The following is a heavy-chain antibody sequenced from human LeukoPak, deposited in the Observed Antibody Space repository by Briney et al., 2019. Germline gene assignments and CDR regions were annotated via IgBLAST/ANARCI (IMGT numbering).Heavy chain of an antibody. CDR3: ARDAADGSYYDY. D-gene: IGHD6-13*01. Sequence: GRSLRLSCAASGFTFSSYAMHWVRQAPGKGLEWVAVITYDGSNKYYADSVKGRFTISRDNSKNTLYLQMNSLRAEDTAVYYCARDAADGSYYDYWGQGTLVTVSS. J-gene: IGHJ4*02. CDR1: GFTFSSYA. CDR2: ITYDGSNK. V-gene: IGHV3-30-3*01.